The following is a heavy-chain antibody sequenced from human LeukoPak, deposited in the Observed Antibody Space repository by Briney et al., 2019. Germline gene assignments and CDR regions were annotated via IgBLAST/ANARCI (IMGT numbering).Heavy chain of an antibody. J-gene: IGHJ3*02. CDR3: TREDCSGGSCYSLSLTPVFHVFDI. D-gene: IGHD2-15*01. V-gene: IGHV1-18*01. CDR1: GYAFTSYG. Sequence: ASVKVSCKASGYAFTSYGISWVRQAPGQGLEWMGWISAYNGNTNYAPKLQGRVTMTTDTSASTAYMVLRSLRTDDTAVYYCTREDCSGGSCYSLSLTPVFHVFDIWGQGTMVTVSS. CDR2: ISAYNGNT.